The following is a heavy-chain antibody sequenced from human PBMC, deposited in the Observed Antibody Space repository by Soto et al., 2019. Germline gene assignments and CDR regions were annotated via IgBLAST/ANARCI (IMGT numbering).Heavy chain of an antibody. V-gene: IGHV4-30-4*01. Sequence: QVQLQESGPGLVKPSQTLSLTCTVSGGSISSGDYYWSWIRQPPGKGLEWIGYIYYSGSTYYNPHLQSRVTISVDTSKIQFSLKLSSVTAADTAVYYCARAPIRYFDWLVPSSMDVWGQGTTVTVSS. D-gene: IGHD3-9*01. CDR1: GGSISSGDYY. CDR3: ARAPIRYFDWLVPSSMDV. J-gene: IGHJ6*02. CDR2: IYYSGST.